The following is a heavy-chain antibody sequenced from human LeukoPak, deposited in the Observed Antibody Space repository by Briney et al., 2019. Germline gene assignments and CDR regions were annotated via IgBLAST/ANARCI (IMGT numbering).Heavy chain of an antibody. CDR2: IYYSGST. CDR3: AVYYYGP. Sequence: PSETLSLTCTVSGGSINNYYWSWIRQPPGKGLEWIGYIYYSGSTNYSPSLKSRVTISVDTSKNQFSLKLSSVTAADTAVYYCAVYYYGPWGQGTLVTVSS. V-gene: IGHV4-59*12. D-gene: IGHD3-10*01. CDR1: GGSINNYY. J-gene: IGHJ4*02.